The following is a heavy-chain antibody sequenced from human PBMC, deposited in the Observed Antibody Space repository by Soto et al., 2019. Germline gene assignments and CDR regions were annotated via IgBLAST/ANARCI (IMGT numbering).Heavy chain of an antibody. CDR3: ARVPHPDYYILTGYYIEGYFDY. Sequence: QVQLVQSGAEVKKPGASWKVSCKASGSTFTSYGFSWVRQAPGQGLEWMGWISAYNGNTNFAQKLQGRVTMTTDTSTSTAYMELRNLRSADTAVYYCARVPHPDYYILTGYYIEGYFDYWGQGTLVTVSS. CDR1: GSTFTSYG. CDR2: ISAYNGNT. D-gene: IGHD3-9*01. J-gene: IGHJ4*02. V-gene: IGHV1-18*01.